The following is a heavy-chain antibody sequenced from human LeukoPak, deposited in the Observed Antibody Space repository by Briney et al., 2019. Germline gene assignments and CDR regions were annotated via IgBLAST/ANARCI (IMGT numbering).Heavy chain of an antibody. CDR2: IYYSGST. J-gene: IGHJ4*02. V-gene: IGHV4-31*03. CDR1: GGSISSGGYY. CDR3: ASIEMATTHLLD. Sequence: SETLSLTCTVSGGSISSGGYYWSWIRQHPGKGLEWIGYIYYSGSTYYNPSLKSRVTISVDTSKNQFSLKLSSVTAADTAVYYCASIEMATTHLLDWGQGTLVTVSS. D-gene: IGHD5-24*01.